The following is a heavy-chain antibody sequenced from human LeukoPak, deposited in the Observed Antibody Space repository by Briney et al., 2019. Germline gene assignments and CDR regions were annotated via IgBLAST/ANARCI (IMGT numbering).Heavy chain of an antibody. V-gene: IGHV3-21*01. CDR3: ARTEYYYASGTSGHFDY. D-gene: IGHD3-10*01. CDR1: GFTFSSYS. Sequence: GGSLRLSCAASGFTFSSYSMNWVRQAPGKGLEWVSSISSSSSYIYYADSVKGRFTISRDNAKNSLYLQMHSLRAEDTAVYYCARTEYYYASGTSGHFDYWGQGTLVTVSS. J-gene: IGHJ4*02. CDR2: ISSSSSYI.